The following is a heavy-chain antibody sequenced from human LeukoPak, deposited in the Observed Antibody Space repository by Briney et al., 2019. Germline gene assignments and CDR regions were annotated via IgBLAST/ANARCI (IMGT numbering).Heavy chain of an antibody. D-gene: IGHD3-22*01. CDR3: ATKDYYDSSGRPYFDY. Sequence: GGSLRLSCAASGFTFSSYAMSWVRQAPGKGLEWVSTVSGSGGSTYYADSVKGRFTISRDISKNTLYLQMNSLRAEDTAVYYCATKDYYDSSGRPYFDYWGQGTLVTVSS. CDR1: GFTFSSYA. V-gene: IGHV3-23*01. CDR2: VSGSGGST. J-gene: IGHJ4*02.